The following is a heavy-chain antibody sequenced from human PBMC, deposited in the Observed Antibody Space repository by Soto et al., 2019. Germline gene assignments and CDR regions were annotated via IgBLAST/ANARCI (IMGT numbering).Heavy chain of an antibody. CDR1: GGSFSSYY. J-gene: IGHJ2*01. CDR3: GRGASYYVSMGYLYYYFDL. D-gene: IGHD3-22*01. Sequence: QVQLQESGPGLVKPSETLSLTCAVSGGSFSSYYWSWIRQPPGKGLEWIGYIYYSGSTNYNPSLKSRGTISVDTSTNQFSLKLSSAAAAETAVYYCGRGASYYVSMGYLYYYFDLWGRGTLVTVSS. CDR2: IYYSGST. V-gene: IGHV4-59*01.